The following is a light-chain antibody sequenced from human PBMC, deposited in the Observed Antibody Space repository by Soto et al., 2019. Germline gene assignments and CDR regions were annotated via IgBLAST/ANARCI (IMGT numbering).Light chain of an antibody. Sequence: QSVLTQPASVSGSPGQSITISCTGTSSDVGAYNYVSWFQQHPGKAPKLMIYDVTNRPSGVSDRFSGSKSSNTAALTISGLQAEDEADYYCCSYTTSSTYVFGTGTKLTVL. V-gene: IGLV2-14*03. CDR2: DVT. CDR3: CSYTTSSTYV. J-gene: IGLJ1*01. CDR1: SSDVGAYNY.